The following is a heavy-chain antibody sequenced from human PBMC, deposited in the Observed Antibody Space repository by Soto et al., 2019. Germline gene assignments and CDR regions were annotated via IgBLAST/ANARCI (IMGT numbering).Heavy chain of an antibody. Sequence: SGGSLRLSCAASGLTFSSSAMHWVRQAPGKGLEWVALISYDGSNKYYVDSVKGRFTISRDNSKNTLDLQMNSLREEDTAVYYCAAETKSYFYGMDVWGQGTTVTVSS. V-gene: IGHV3-30*03. CDR1: GLTFSSSA. J-gene: IGHJ6*02. CDR3: AAETKSYFYGMDV. CDR2: ISYDGSNK.